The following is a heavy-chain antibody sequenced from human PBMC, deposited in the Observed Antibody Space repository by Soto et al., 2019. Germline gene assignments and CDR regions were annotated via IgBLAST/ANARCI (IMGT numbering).Heavy chain of an antibody. D-gene: IGHD1-20*01. Sequence: QVQVVESGGGVVQPGGSLRLSCEASGFTFSSYPMHWVRQAPGKGLEWVTLISYDGSNQYYADSVKGRFTISRDNSKATLYLQMHSLTSDDTAVYFCARGPITQTSFIDHWGQGTLVTVSS. J-gene: IGHJ4*02. CDR3: ARGPITQTSFIDH. CDR1: GFTFSSYP. V-gene: IGHV3-30-3*01. CDR2: ISYDGSNQ.